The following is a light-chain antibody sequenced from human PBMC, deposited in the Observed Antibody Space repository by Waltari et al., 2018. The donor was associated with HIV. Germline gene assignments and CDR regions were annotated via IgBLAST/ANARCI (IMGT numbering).Light chain of an antibody. CDR2: AAS. V-gene: IGKV1-39*01. CDR3: QQIYSTPWT. Sequence: DIQMTQSPSSLSASVGDRVTITCRASQSISSYLNWYQQEPGRAPKLLIYAASSLQSGVPSRFSGSRSGTDFTLTISSLQPEDVATYYCQQIYSTPWTFGQGTEVEIK. J-gene: IGKJ1*01. CDR1: QSISSY.